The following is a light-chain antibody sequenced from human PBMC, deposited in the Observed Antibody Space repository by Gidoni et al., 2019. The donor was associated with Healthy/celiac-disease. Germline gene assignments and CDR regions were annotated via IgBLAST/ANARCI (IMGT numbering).Light chain of an antibody. CDR2: GAS. Sequence: IASTQDPGSLSLSPGERATLSCRASQSVSSSYLAWYQQKPGQAPRLLIYGASSRATGITDRFSGSGSVTDFTVTISRLETEDFAVYYSQQYGISHTFGQGTKLEIK. V-gene: IGKV3-20*01. CDR1: QSVSSSY. J-gene: IGKJ2*01. CDR3: QQYGISHT.